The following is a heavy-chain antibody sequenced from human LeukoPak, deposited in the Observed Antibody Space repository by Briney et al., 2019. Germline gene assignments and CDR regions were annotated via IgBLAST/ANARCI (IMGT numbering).Heavy chain of an antibody. CDR3: ASPSPGFDP. V-gene: IGHV4-34*01. CDR1: GGSFSGYY. CDR2: INQSGST. Sequence: SETLSLTCAVYGGSFSGYYWSWIRQPPGKGLEWIGEINQSGSTNYNPSLKSRVNISVDTSKNQFSLNLSSVTAADTAVYYCASPSPGFDPWGQGTLVTVSS. J-gene: IGHJ5*02.